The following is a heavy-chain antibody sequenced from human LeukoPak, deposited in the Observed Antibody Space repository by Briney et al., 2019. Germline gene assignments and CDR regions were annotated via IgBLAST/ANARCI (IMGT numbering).Heavy chain of an antibody. Sequence: SETLSLTCAVYGGSFSGYYWSWIRQPPGKGLEWIGEINHSGSTNYNPSLKSRVTISVDTSKNQFSLTLNSVTAADTAVYFCARDPHHDEHGDEGFDYWGQGTLVTVSS. V-gene: IGHV4-34*01. CDR3: ARDPHHDEHGDEGFDY. D-gene: IGHD4-17*01. CDR2: INHSGST. J-gene: IGHJ4*02. CDR1: GGSFSGYY.